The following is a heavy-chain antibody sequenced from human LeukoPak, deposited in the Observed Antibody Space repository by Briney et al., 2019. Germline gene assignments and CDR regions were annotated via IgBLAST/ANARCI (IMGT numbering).Heavy chain of an antibody. CDR2: IYSDGNT. J-gene: IGHJ6*03. V-gene: IGHV3-53*05. Sequence: GGPLRLSCAASGFTVSSTYMNWVRQAPGKGLEWVSVIYSDGNTYYADSVKGRFTISRDNSKNTLYLQMNSLRAEDTAVYYCSTLGDYYYYYYMDVWGKGTTVTVSS. CDR1: GFTVSSTY. CDR3: STLGDYYYYYYMDV. D-gene: IGHD2-21*02.